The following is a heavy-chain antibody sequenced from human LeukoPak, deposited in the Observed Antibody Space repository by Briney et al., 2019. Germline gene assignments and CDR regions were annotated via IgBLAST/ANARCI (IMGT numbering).Heavy chain of an antibody. Sequence: PGGSLRLSCAASGFAVSSNYMSRVRQPPGKGLGWASVMHSDGSTYYADSVKGRFTISRNNLKNTLSLQMDSLRGEDTAVYYCARDQVLRGSYRTYYYGMDVWGKGTTVTVSS. V-gene: IGHV3-53*01. CDR1: GFAVSSNY. J-gene: IGHJ6*04. D-gene: IGHD3-16*01. CDR2: MHSDGST. CDR3: ARDQVLRGSYRTYYYGMDV.